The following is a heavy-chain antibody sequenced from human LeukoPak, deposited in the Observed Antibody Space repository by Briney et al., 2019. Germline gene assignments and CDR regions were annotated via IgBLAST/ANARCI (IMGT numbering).Heavy chain of an antibody. D-gene: IGHD3-22*01. Sequence: SETLSLTCTVSGGSISSGDYYWSWIRQPPGKGLEWIGHIYYSGSTYYNPSLKSRVTISVDTSKNQFSLKLSSVTAADTAVYYCARAHYYDSSGYYTLDYWGQGTLVTVSS. CDR1: GGSISSGDYY. CDR2: IYYSGST. J-gene: IGHJ4*02. CDR3: ARAHYYDSSGYYTLDY. V-gene: IGHV4-30-4*01.